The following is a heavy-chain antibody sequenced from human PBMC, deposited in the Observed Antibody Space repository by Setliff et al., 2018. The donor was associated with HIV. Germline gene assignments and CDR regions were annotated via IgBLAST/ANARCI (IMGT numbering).Heavy chain of an antibody. Sequence: GGSLSLSCAASGFTFSSYWMHWVRQAPGKGLVWVSRINSDGSSTSYADSVKGRFTISRDNAKNTLYLQMNSLRAEDTAVYYCAREEILYYYDSSGDAFDIWGQGTMVTVSS. CDR2: INSDGSST. V-gene: IGHV3-74*01. CDR3: AREEILYYYDSSGDAFDI. D-gene: IGHD3-22*01. CDR1: GFTFSSYW. J-gene: IGHJ3*02.